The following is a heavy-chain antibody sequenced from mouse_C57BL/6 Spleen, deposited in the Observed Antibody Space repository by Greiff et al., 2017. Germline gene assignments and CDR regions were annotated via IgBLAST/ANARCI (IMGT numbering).Heavy chain of an antibody. CDR2: ISYDGSN. J-gene: IGHJ1*03. V-gene: IGHV3-6*01. CDR1: GYSITSGYY. Sequence: ESGPGLVKPSQSLSLTCSVTGYSITSGYYWNWIRQFPGNKLEWMGYISYDGSNNYNPSLKNRISITRDTSKNQFFLKLNSVTTEDTATYYCARGDFYWYFDVWGTGTTVTVAS. CDR3: ARGDFYWYFDV.